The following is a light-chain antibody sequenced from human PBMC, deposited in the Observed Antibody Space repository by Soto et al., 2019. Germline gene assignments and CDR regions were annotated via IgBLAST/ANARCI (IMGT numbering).Light chain of an antibody. J-gene: IGKJ4*01. V-gene: IGKV3-20*01. CDR2: GAS. CDR1: QSVGSNY. Sequence: EIVLTQSPGTLSLSPGERATLYCRASQSVGSNYLAWYQQKPGQAPRVLIYGASSRATGIPDRFSGSGSGADFTLTISRLEPEDFAVYYCQHYVNWPLTFGGGTRVENK. CDR3: QHYVNWPLT.